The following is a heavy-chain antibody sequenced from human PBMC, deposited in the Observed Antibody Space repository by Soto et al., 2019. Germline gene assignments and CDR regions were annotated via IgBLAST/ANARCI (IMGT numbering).Heavy chain of an antibody. Sequence: SETLSLTCAVHIDSFTNYYWTWIRQPPGKGLEWIGEINHSGTTHYNPSLKSRVTISVDTSKNQFSLNVTSVTAADTAVYYCARGGTIFGMVTLRDYFDDWGQGTLVTVSS. D-gene: IGHD3-3*01. J-gene: IGHJ4*02. CDR3: ARGGTIFGMVTLRDYFDD. CDR1: IDSFTNYY. V-gene: IGHV4-34*01. CDR2: INHSGTT.